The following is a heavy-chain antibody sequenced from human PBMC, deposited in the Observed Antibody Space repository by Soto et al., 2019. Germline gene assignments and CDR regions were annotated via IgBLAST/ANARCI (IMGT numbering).Heavy chain of an antibody. CDR1: GFTFSNAW. D-gene: IGHD4-17*01. V-gene: IGHV3-15*01. CDR3: IGSHGDYVGGDY. Sequence: RLSCAASGFTFSNAWMSWVRQAPGKGLEWVGRIKSKTDGGTTDYAAPVKGRFTISRDDSKNTLYLQMNSLKTEDTAVYYCIGSHGDYVGGDYWGQGTLVTVSS. CDR2: IKSKTDGGTT. J-gene: IGHJ4*02.